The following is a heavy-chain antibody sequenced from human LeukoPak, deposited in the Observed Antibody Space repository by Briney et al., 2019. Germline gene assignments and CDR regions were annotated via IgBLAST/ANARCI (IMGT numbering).Heavy chain of an antibody. D-gene: IGHD3-22*01. CDR3: ARLGYYDSSGQFNYGMDV. CDR1: GGTFSSYA. V-gene: IGHV1-69*13. Sequence: ASVKVSCKASGGTFSSYAISWVRQAPGQGLEWMGGIIPIFGTANYAQKFQGRVTITADESTSTAYMELSSLRSGDTAVYYCARLGYYDSSGQFNYGMDVWGQGTTVTVSS. CDR2: IIPIFGTA. J-gene: IGHJ6*02.